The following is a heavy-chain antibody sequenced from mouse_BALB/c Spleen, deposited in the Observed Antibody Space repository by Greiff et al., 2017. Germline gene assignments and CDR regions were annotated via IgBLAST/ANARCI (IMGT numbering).Heavy chain of an antibody. CDR2: INPSNGGT. CDR3: TRKNYYGSSYGFAY. CDR1: GYTFTSYY. V-gene: IGHV1S81*02. D-gene: IGHD1-1*01. Sequence: QVQLQQSGAELVKPGASVKLSCKASGYTFTSYYMYWVKQRPGQGLEWIGEINPSNGGTNFNEKFKSKATLTVDKSSSTAYMQLSSLTSEDSAVYYGTRKNYYGSSYGFAYWGQGTLVTVSA. J-gene: IGHJ3*01.